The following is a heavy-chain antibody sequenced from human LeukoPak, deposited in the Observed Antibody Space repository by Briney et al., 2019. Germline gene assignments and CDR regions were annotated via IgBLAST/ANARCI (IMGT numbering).Heavy chain of an antibody. D-gene: IGHD2-2*01. J-gene: IGHJ4*02. CDR1: GFTFSSYS. CDR2: ISSSSSYI. Sequence: GRSLRLSCAASGFTFSSYSMNWVRQAPGKGLEWVSSISSSSSYIYYADSVKGRFTISRDNAKNSLYLQMNSLRAEDTAVYYCARDKGRYCSSTSCYFDYWGQGTLVTVSS. CDR3: ARDKGRYCSSTSCYFDY. V-gene: IGHV3-21*01.